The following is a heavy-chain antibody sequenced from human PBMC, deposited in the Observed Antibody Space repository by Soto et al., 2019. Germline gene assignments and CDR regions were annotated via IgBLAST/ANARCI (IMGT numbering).Heavy chain of an antibody. V-gene: IGHV1-18*01. Sequence: ASVKVSCKASGYTFTSYGISWVRQAPGQGLEWMGWISAYNGNTNYAQKLQGRVTMTTDTSTSTAYMELRSLRADDTAVYYCARAQVREYSRSSGLDVWGQGTTVTVSS. CDR3: ARAQVREYSRSSGLDV. D-gene: IGHD6-6*01. J-gene: IGHJ6*02. CDR2: ISAYNGNT. CDR1: GYTFTSYG.